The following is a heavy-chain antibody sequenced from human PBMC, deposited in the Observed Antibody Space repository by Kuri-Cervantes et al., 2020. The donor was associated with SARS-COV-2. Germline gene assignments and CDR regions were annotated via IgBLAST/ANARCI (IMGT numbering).Heavy chain of an antibody. CDR1: GGSISSGTYY. J-gene: IGHJ5*02. D-gene: IGHD6-6*01. V-gene: IGHV4-31*03. CDR2: IYYSGNT. Sequence: LRLSCTVSGGSISSGTYYWTWIRQHPGKGLEWIGYIYYSGNTYYNPSLKGRVTISVDTSKNQFSLKQSSVTAADTAVYFCARDISSGSWFDPWGQGTLVTVSS. CDR3: ARDISSGSWFDP.